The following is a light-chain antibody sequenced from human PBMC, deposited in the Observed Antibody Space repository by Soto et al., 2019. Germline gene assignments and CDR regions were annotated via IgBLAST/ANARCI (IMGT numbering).Light chain of an antibody. J-gene: IGLJ2*01. CDR1: SSDVGAYKY. V-gene: IGLV2-14*01. Sequence: QSALTQPASVSGSPGQSITISCTGTSSDVGAYKYVSWYQQHPGKAPKLIIYDVTIRPSGVSNHFSGSKSGNTASLTISGLQDADESNYFCSSYTSSNSVIFGAGTKLTVL. CDR3: SSYTSSNSVI. CDR2: DVT.